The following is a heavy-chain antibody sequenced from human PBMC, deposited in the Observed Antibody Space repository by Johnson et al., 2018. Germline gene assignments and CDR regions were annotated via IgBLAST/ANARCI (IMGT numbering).Heavy chain of an antibody. CDR2: ISWNSGSI. CDR1: GFTFDDYA. V-gene: IGHV3-9*01. J-gene: IGHJ6*02. CDR3: AKEGWYGGQQIHGMDV. D-gene: IGHD2-15*01. Sequence: VQLVQSGGGLVQPGRSLRLSCAASGFTFDDYAMHWVRQAPGKGLEWVSGISWNSGSIGYADSVKGRFTISRDNAKNSLYLQMNSLRAEDTALYYCAKEGWYGGQQIHGMDVWGQGTTVTVSS.